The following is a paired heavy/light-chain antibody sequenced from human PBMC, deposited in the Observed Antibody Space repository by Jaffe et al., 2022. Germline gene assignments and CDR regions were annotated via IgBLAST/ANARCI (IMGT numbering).Light chain of an antibody. V-gene: IGLV2-14*01. CDR2: EVS. Sequence: QSALTQPASVSGSPGQSITISCTGTSSDVGGYNYVSWYQQHPGKAPKLMIYEVSNRPSGVSNRFSGSKSGNTASLTISGLQAEDEADYYCSSYTSSSTLFGGGTKLTVL. CDR1: SSDVGGYNY. CDR3: SSYTSSSTL. J-gene: IGLJ2*01.
Heavy chain of an antibody. J-gene: IGHJ3*02. V-gene: IGHV4-61*02. D-gene: IGHD3-16*02. CDR2: IYTSGST. CDR3: ARDSVPTYYDYVWGSYRDAFDI. Sequence: QVQLQESGPGLVKPSQTLSLTCTVSGGSISSGSYYWSWIRQPAGKGLEWIGRIYTSGSTNYNPSLKSRVTISVDTSKNQFSLKLSSVTAADTAVYYCARDSVPTYYDYVWGSYRDAFDIWGQGTMVTVSS. CDR1: GGSISSGSYY.